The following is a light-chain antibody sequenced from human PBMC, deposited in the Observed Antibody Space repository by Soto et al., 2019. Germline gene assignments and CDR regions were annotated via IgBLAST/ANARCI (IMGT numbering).Light chain of an antibody. Sequence: QSVLTQPPSVSGAPGQRVTISCTGSSSNIGAGYDVHWYQQLPGTAPKLLIYGNSNRPSGVPDRFSGSKSGTSASLAITGLRAEDEADYSCRSYDSSLSALVFGGGTKLPVL. V-gene: IGLV1-40*01. J-gene: IGLJ2*01. CDR2: GNS. CDR1: SSNIGAGYD. CDR3: RSYDSSLSALV.